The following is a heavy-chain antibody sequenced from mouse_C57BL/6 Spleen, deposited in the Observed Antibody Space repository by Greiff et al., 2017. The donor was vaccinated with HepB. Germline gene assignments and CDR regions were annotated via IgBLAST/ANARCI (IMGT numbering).Heavy chain of an antibody. J-gene: IGHJ2*01. CDR2: IDPEDGET. D-gene: IGHD3-2*02. CDR1: GFNIKDYY. CDR3: ACRQLRLPYYFDY. V-gene: IGHV14-2*01. Sequence: EVKLVESGAELVKPGASVKLSCTASGFNIKDYYMHWVKQRTEQGLEWIGRIDPEDGETKYAPKFQGKATIPADTSSNTAYLQLSSLTSEDTAVYYCACRQLRLPYYFDYWGQGTTLTVSS.